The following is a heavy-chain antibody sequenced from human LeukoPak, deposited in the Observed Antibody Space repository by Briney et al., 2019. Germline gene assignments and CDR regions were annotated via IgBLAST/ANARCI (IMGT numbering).Heavy chain of an antibody. CDR2: IHPKTGGT. Sequence: ASVKVSCKPSGYTFTAFYMHWVRQAPGQGLEWMGWIHPKTGGTNYAQKFQGRVTMTRDPSIGTAYLELSGLASDDTAEYYCARDVTAASDLDYWGKGTLVTVSS. CDR1: GYTFTAFY. CDR3: ARDVTAASDLDY. D-gene: IGHD6-13*01. V-gene: IGHV1-2*02. J-gene: IGHJ4*02.